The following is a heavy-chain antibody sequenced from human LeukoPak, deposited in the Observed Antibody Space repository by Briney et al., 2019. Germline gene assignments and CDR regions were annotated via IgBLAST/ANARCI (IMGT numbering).Heavy chain of an antibody. D-gene: IGHD3/OR15-3a*01. V-gene: IGHV4-59*12. CDR2: ISYSGST. CDR1: GGSISSYY. Sequence: PSETLSLTCTVSGGSISSYYWSWIRQPPGKGLEWIGYISYSGSTNYNPSLKSRVTISVDTSKNQFSLKLSSVTAADTAVYYCARDGGTGGPFDYWGQGTLVTVSS. J-gene: IGHJ4*02. CDR3: ARDGGTGGPFDY.